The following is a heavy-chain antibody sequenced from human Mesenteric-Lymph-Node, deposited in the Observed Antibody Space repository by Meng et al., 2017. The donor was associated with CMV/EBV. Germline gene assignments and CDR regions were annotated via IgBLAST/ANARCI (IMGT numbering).Heavy chain of an antibody. Sequence: GSLRLSCAVYGGSFSAYYWSWIRQPPGKGLEWIGEINHSGSTNYNPSLKSRVTISVDTSKNQFSLKLSSVTAAATAVYFCARGDPTTDFWSGIDAFDIWGQGTMVTVSS. D-gene: IGHD3-3*01. V-gene: IGHV4-34*01. J-gene: IGHJ3*02. CDR1: GGSFSAYY. CDR3: ARGDPTTDFWSGIDAFDI. CDR2: INHSGST.